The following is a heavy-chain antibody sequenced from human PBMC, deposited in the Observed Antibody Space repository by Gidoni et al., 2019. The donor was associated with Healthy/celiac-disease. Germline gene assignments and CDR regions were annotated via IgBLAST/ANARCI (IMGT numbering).Heavy chain of an antibody. J-gene: IGHJ2*01. D-gene: IGHD3-22*01. CDR3: ARDRYYDSSGYSHWYFDL. CDR1: GFTFSSYG. CDR2: IWYDGSNK. Sequence: QVQLVESGGGVVQPGRSLSLSCSASGFTFSSYGMHWVRQAPGKGLEWVAVIWYDGSNKYYADSVKGRFTISRDNSKNTLYLQMNSLRAEDTAVYYCARDRYYDSSGYSHWYFDLWGRGTLVTVSS. V-gene: IGHV3-33*01.